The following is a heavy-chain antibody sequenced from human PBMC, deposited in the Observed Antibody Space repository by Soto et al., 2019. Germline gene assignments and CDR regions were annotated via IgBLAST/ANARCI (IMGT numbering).Heavy chain of an antibody. CDR3: ARGRSSGYYRPLGY. CDR2: ISAYNGNT. V-gene: IGHV1-18*04. CDR1: GSTFTSYG. J-gene: IGHJ4*02. D-gene: IGHD3-22*01. Sequence: ASVKVSCKASGSTFTSYGISWVRQAPGQGLEWMGWISAYNGNTNYAQKLQGRFTMTTDTSTSTAYMELRSLRPDDTAVYYCARGRSSGYYRPLGYWGQGTLVTVS.